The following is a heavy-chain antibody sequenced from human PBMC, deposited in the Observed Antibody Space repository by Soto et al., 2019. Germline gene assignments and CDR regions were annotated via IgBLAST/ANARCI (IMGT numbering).Heavy chain of an antibody. Sequence: SETLSLTCTVSGGSISSSSYYWGWIRQPPGKGLEWIGSIYYSGSTYYNPSLKSRVTISVDTSKNQFSLKLSSVTAADTAVYYCARQQSLVPAAILPCFDYWGQGTLVTVSS. D-gene: IGHD2-2*01. CDR3: ARQQSLVPAAILPCFDY. CDR2: IYYSGST. J-gene: IGHJ4*02. V-gene: IGHV4-39*01. CDR1: GGSISSSSYY.